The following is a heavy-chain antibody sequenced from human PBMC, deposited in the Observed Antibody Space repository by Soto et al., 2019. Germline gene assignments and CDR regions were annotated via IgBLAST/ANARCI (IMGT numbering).Heavy chain of an antibody. J-gene: IGHJ6*04. D-gene: IGHD7-27*01. CDR3: AAELGFGKSSVV. V-gene: IGHV1-69*01. Sequence: QVQVVQSGVEVRRPGSSVKVSCKASGDTFKNCVISWVRQAPGQGLEWMGGIIPLFGTSDFAQRFQCRLTITTDESTTTAYMELSRLRSEDTATYYCAAELGFGKSSVVWGKGTTVIVSS. CDR2: IIPLFGTS. CDR1: GDTFKNCV.